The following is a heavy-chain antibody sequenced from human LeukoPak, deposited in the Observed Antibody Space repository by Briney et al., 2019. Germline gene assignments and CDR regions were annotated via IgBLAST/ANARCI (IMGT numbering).Heavy chain of an antibody. CDR1: GFTFSSYG. V-gene: IGHV3-21*01. CDR3: ARDGSGYSDPVDY. J-gene: IGHJ4*02. D-gene: IGHD3-22*01. CDR2: ITASSTAI. Sequence: GGSLRLSCAASGFTFSSYGMSWVRQAPGKGLEWVSSITASSTAIYSADSVKGRFTISRDNAKNFLYLQMNSLRAEDTAVYYCARDGSGYSDPVDYWGQGTLVTVSS.